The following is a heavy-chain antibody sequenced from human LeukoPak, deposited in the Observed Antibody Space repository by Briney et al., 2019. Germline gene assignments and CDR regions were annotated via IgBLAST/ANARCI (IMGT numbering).Heavy chain of an antibody. D-gene: IGHD5-12*01. CDR1: GFNFNNYY. Sequence: PGGSLRLSCAASGFNFNNYYMSWVRQAPGKGLEWVANIKQDGREKNYVGSVRGRFTISRDNAKNSLYLQLNSLRVEDTAVYYCARDTSGYDPFWGQGTLVTVSS. CDR2: IKQDGREK. V-gene: IGHV3-7*05. CDR3: ARDTSGYDPF. J-gene: IGHJ4*02.